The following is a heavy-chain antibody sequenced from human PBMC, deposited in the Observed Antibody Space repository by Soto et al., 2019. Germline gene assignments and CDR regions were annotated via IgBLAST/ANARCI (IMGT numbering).Heavy chain of an antibody. D-gene: IGHD2-2*01. Sequence: GGSPRLSCAGSGFTFSSYEMNWVRKAPGKGLEWVSYISSSGSTMYYADSVKGRFTISRDNAKNSLYLQMNSLRAEDTAVYYCVRRYCSSTSCTFDFWGQGALVTVSS. CDR3: VRRYCSSTSCTFDF. V-gene: IGHV3-48*03. CDR1: GFTFSSYE. CDR2: ISSSGSTM. J-gene: IGHJ4*02.